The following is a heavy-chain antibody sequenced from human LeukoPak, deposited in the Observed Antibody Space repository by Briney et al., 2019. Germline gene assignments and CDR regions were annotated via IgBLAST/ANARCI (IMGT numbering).Heavy chain of an antibody. D-gene: IGHD3-16*02. J-gene: IGHJ6*03. CDR2: ISSSSYI. CDR1: GFTFSSYS. V-gene: IGHV3-21*01. Sequence: PGGSLRLSCAASGFTFSSYSMNWVRQAPGKGLEWVSSISSSSYIYYADSVKGRFTISRDNAKNSLYLQMNSLRAEDTAVYYCANAYDYVRGSYRSGNMDVWGKGTTVTVSS. CDR3: ANAYDYVRGSYRSGNMDV.